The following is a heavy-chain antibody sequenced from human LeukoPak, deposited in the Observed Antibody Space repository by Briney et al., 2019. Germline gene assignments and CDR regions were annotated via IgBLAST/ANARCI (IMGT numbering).Heavy chain of an antibody. J-gene: IGHJ3*02. D-gene: IGHD4-23*01. V-gene: IGHV7-4-1*02. CDR1: GYTFTSYA. Sequence: AASVNVSCKSSGYTFTSYAMNWVRQAPGQGLEWMGWINTNTGNPTYAQGFTGRFVFSLDTSVSTAYLQISSLKAEDTAVYYCARGPTVVVPEDAFDIWGQGTMVTVSS. CDR2: INTNTGNP. CDR3: ARGPTVVVPEDAFDI.